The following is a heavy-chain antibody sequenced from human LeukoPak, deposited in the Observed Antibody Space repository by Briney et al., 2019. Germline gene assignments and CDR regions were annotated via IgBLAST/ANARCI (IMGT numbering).Heavy chain of an antibody. Sequence: PGGSLRLSCAASGFTFSDYGMSWVRQAPGKGLEWVSGINWNGGSTGYADSVKGRFTISRVNAKNSLYLQMNSLRAEDTAFYYCARDLSSIAVADSPFDYWGQGTLVTVSS. CDR1: GFTFSDYG. CDR3: ARDLSSIAVADSPFDY. D-gene: IGHD6-19*01. J-gene: IGHJ4*02. CDR2: INWNGGST. V-gene: IGHV3-20*04.